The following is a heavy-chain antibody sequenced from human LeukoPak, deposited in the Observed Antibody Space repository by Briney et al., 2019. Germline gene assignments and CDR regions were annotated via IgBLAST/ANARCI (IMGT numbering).Heavy chain of an antibody. J-gene: IGHJ5*02. Sequence: PSETLSLTCTVSGGSISSGGYYWSWIRQHPGKGLEWIGYIYYSGSTYYNPSLKSRVTISVDTSKNQFSLKLSSVTAADTAVYYCARDQGLGEWELSGYNWFDPWGQGTLVTVSS. CDR3: ARDQGLGEWELSGYNWFDP. CDR1: GGSISSGGYY. D-gene: IGHD1-26*01. CDR2: IYYSGST. V-gene: IGHV4-31*03.